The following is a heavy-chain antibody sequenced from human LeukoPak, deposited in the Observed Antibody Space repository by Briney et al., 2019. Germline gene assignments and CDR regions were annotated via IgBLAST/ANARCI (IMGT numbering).Heavy chain of an antibody. CDR1: GGTFSSYA. D-gene: IGHD3-22*01. Sequence: ASVKVSCKASGGTFSSYAISWVRQAPGQGLEWMGRIIPILGIANYAQKFQGRVTITADESTSTAYMELSSLRSEDTAVYYCARDSSGSSHYFDYWGQGTLVTVSS. CDR3: ARDSSGSSHYFDY. J-gene: IGHJ4*02. CDR2: IIPILGIA. V-gene: IGHV1-69*04.